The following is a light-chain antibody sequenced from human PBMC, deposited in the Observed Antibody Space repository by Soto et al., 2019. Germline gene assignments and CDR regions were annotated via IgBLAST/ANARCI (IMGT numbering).Light chain of an antibody. Sequence: EIVLTQSPGTLSLSPGERATLSCRASQSVSSSYLAWYQQKPGQAPRLFIYGASSRATGIPDRFSGSGSGTDFSLTISRLEPEGFAVYYCQQYGSSRTFGERTKVDI. CDR2: GAS. J-gene: IGKJ1*01. CDR3: QQYGSSRT. V-gene: IGKV3-20*01. CDR1: QSVSSSY.